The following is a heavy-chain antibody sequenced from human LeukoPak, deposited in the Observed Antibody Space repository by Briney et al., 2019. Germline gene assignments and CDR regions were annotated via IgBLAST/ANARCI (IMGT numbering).Heavy chain of an antibody. CDR3: ATLDSDYYYMDV. CDR2: INWNGGST. Sequence: PGGSLRLSCAASGFTFYDYGMSWVRQAPGKGLEWVSGINWNGGSTGYADSVKGRFTISRDNAKNSLYLQMNSLRAEDTALYYCATLDSDYYYMDVWGKGTTVTVSS. CDR1: GFTFYDYG. V-gene: IGHV3-20*04. J-gene: IGHJ6*03. D-gene: IGHD2-2*03.